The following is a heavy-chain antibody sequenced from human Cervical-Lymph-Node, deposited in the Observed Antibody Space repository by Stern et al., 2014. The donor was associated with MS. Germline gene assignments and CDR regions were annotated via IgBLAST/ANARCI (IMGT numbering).Heavy chain of an antibody. CDR1: GFTFSRYA. CDR2: IGRTGGNT. Sequence: EVQLLESGGGLVQPGGSLRLSCAASGFTFSRYALSWVRQAPGQGLECVSSIGRTGGNTYYADSVKGRFTISRDNSKSTLFLQMNSLTVDDTAVYYCAREGDGGSETYEQFELDWWGQGTLVTVSS. J-gene: IGHJ4*02. CDR3: AREGDGGSETYEQFELDW. D-gene: IGHD3-10*01. V-gene: IGHV3-23*01.